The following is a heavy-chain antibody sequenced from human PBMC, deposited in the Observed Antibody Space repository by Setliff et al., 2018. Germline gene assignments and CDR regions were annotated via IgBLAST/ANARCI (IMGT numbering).Heavy chain of an antibody. D-gene: IGHD5-12*01. CDR3: ARSFNSGFYHQRDAYDI. Sequence: ASVKVSCKASGYSFTSYDINWVRLAAGQGLEWMGWVSPIDDGKPGYAQKFQGRVTITWDTSTSTVYMELSSLRSEDTAVYYCARSFNSGFYHQRDAYDIWGQGTLVTVSS. CDR2: VSPIDDGKP. V-gene: IGHV1-8*01. J-gene: IGHJ3*02. CDR1: GYSFTSYD.